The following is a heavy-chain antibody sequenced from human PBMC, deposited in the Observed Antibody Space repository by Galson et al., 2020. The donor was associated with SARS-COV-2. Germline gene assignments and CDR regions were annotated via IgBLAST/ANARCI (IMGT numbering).Heavy chain of an antibody. D-gene: IGHD3-22*01. Sequence: ASVKVSCNASGYTFNNHRISWVLQSLGQGLEWMGWISPYNGNTKSAQKFQGRVTMTADTSTRTAYMELRSLRSDDTAVYYCARGTLTMVVVADYWGQGTLVSVSS. J-gene: IGHJ4*02. CDR2: ISPYNGNT. CDR3: ARGTLTMVVVADY. V-gene: IGHV1-18*01. CDR1: GYTFNNHR.